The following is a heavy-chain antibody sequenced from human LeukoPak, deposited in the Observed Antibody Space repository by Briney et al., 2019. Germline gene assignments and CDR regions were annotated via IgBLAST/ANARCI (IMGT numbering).Heavy chain of an antibody. Sequence: GGSLRPSCAASGFTFDDYAMHWVRQAPGKGLEWVSLISGDGGSTYYADSVKGRFTISRDNSKNSLYLQMNSLRTEDTALYYCAKVNGRDPRLLRYYFDYWGQGTLVTVSS. CDR1: GFTFDDYA. J-gene: IGHJ4*02. D-gene: IGHD2-15*01. V-gene: IGHV3-43*02. CDR2: ISGDGGST. CDR3: AKVNGRDPRLLRYYFDY.